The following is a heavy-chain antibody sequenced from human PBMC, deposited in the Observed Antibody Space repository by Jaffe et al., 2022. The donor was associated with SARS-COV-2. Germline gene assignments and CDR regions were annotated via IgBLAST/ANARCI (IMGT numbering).Heavy chain of an antibody. J-gene: IGHJ2*01. Sequence: QLQLQESGPGLVKPSESLSLTCNVSGGSISSNSFYWSWIRQPPGKGLDWVGSIYYSGSTYYNPSLKSRVTMSIDTSKNQFSLRLNSVTAADTAVYYCTRHLYDFWGGYYPNRPYWYFDLWGRGTLVSVSS. CDR2: IYYSGST. D-gene: IGHD3-3*01. CDR1: GGSISSNSFY. CDR3: TRHLYDFWGGYYPNRPYWYFDL. V-gene: IGHV4-39*01.